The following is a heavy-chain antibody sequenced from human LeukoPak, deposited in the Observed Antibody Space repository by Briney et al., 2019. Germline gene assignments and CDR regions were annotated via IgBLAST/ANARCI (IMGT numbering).Heavy chain of an antibody. J-gene: IGHJ4*02. Sequence: PGGSLRLSCVGSGLTFSSYSMNWVRQAPGKGLEWVSYISGSSDTIYYAESVKGRFTISRDNAKNSLYLQMNSLRDEDTAVYYCTRNFWGGYLTDYWGQGTLVTVSS. CDR3: TRNFWGGYLTDY. D-gene: IGHD3-3*01. V-gene: IGHV3-48*02. CDR1: GLTFSSYS. CDR2: ISGSSDTI.